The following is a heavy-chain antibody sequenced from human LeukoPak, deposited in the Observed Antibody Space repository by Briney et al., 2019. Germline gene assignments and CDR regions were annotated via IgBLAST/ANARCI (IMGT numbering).Heavy chain of an antibody. J-gene: IGHJ4*02. V-gene: IGHV3-48*03. CDR1: GFPFSSYA. CDR3: ARDTAMVIYDY. CDR2: ISSSGSTI. Sequence: GGSLRLSCAASGFPFSSYAMTWVRQAPGKGLEWVSYISSSGSTIYYADSVKGRFTISRDNAKNSLYLQMNSLRAEDTAVYYCARDTAMVIYDYWGQGTLVTVSS. D-gene: IGHD5-18*01.